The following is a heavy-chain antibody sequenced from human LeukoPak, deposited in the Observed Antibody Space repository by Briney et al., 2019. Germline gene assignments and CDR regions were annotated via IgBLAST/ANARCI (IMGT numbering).Heavy chain of an antibody. CDR1: GFTFSSYA. CDR2: ISGSGGST. D-gene: IGHD3-10*01. CDR3: AKYDYYGSGSRFDY. V-gene: IGHV3-23*01. Sequence: PGGSLRLSCAASGFTFSSYAMSWVRQAPGKGLEWVPAISGSGGSTYYADSVKGRFTISRDNSKNTLYLQMNSLRAEDTAVYYCAKYDYYGSGSRFDYWGQGTLVTVSS. J-gene: IGHJ4*02.